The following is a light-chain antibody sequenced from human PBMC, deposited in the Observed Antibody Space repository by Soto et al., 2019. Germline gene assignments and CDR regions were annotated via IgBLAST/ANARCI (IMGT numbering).Light chain of an antibody. CDR2: AAS. Sequence: DIQMTQSPSSLSASVGDTVTITCRASPGISNYLAWYQQKPGQVPNLLIYAASTLQSGVPSRFSGSGSGTDFTLTISSLRHEYGATYYCQKNNKAPRSCGQGTKVEI. CDR1: PGISNY. CDR3: QKNNKAPRS. V-gene: IGKV1-27*01. J-gene: IGKJ1*01.